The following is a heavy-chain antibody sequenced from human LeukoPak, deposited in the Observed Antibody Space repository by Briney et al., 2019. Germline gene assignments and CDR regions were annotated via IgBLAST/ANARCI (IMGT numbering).Heavy chain of an antibody. D-gene: IGHD3-10*01. Sequence: SETLSLTCSVSGDSITGYYWGWIRQPPGKGLEWIGNIYYTGNTYYNSSLKSRVTISLDTSKNQFSLKLSSVTAADTAVYYCARCYGSGGYNWFDPWGQGTLVTVSS. J-gene: IGHJ5*02. CDR1: GDSITGYY. V-gene: IGHV4-38-2*02. CDR3: ARCYGSGGYNWFDP. CDR2: IYYTGNT.